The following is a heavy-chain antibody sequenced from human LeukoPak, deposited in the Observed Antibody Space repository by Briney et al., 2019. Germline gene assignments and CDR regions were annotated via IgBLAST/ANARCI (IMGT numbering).Heavy chain of an antibody. CDR1: GYTFTSYG. J-gene: IGHJ4*02. V-gene: IGHV1-18*01. CDR2: ISAYNGNT. CDR3: ARGPLGYCSGGSCSQVWALTNFDY. D-gene: IGHD2-15*01. Sequence: GASVKVSCKASGYTFTSYGISWVRQAPGQGLEWMGWISAYNGNTNYAQKLQGRVTMTGDTSTSTVYMELSSLRSEDTAVYYCARGPLGYCSGGSCSQVWALTNFDYWGQGTLVTVSS.